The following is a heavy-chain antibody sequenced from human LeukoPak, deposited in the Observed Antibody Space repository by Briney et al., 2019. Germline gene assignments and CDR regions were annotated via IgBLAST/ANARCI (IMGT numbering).Heavy chain of an antibody. CDR1: GGSISSGDYS. CDR2: IYYSGST. Sequence: SETLSLTCTVSGGSISSGDYSWSWIRQPPGKGLEWIGYIYYSGSTYYNPSLKSRVTISVDTSKNQFSLKLSSVTAADTAVYYCARENRLTVTTGRSTLGCFDLWGRGTLVTVSS. V-gene: IGHV4-30-4*01. J-gene: IGHJ2*01. CDR3: ARENRLTVTTGRSTLGCFDL. D-gene: IGHD4-17*01.